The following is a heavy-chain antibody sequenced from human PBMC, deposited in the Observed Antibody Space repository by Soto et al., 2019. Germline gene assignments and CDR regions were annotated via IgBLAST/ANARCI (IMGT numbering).Heavy chain of an antibody. CDR3: ARRTTVNSLGYGRGSKNFDY. V-gene: IGHV4-34*01. J-gene: IGHJ4*02. CDR2: INHSGST. D-gene: IGHD4-17*01. CDR1: GGSFSGYY. Sequence: SETLSLTCAVYGGSFSGYYWSWIRQPPGKGLEWIGEINHSGSTNYNPSLKSRVTISVDTSKNQFSLKLSSVTAADTAVYYCARRTTVNSLGYGRGSKNFDYWGQGTLVTVSS.